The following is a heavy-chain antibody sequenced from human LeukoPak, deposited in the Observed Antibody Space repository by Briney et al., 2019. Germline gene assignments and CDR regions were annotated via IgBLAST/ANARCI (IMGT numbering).Heavy chain of an antibody. CDR2: ISYDGSNK. D-gene: IGHD5-12*01. J-gene: IGHJ4*02. CDR1: GFTFSSYG. CDR3: ARAGNVDIVATTLDY. V-gene: IGHV3-30*19. Sequence: GGSLRLSCAASGFTFSSYGMHWVRQAPGKGLEWVAVISYDGSNKYYADSVKGRFTISRDNSKNTLYLQMNSLRAEDTAVYYCARAGNVDIVATTLDYWGQGTLVTVSS.